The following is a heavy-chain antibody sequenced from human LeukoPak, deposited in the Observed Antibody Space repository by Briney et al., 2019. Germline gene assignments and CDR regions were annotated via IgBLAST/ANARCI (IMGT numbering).Heavy chain of an antibody. D-gene: IGHD6-13*01. CDR2: LSWEGGST. CDR1: GFNLEDYT. V-gene: IGHV3-43*01. J-gene: IGHJ4*02. Sequence: GGSLRLFCAASGFNLEDYTMHWVGEAPGKGVEWVSLLSWEGGSTDYAHSVKRRFTISRDNSKKSLYLQMNSLRTEDTALYYCAKAHLIAAAGYFDDWGQGTLVTVSS. CDR3: AKAHLIAAAGYFDD.